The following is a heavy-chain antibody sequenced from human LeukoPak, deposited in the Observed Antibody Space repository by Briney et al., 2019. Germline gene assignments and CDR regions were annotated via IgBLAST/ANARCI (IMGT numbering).Heavy chain of an antibody. D-gene: IGHD3-10*01. Sequence: GASVKVSCKASGYTFTGYYMHWVRQAPGQGLKWMGLINPNSGGTNYAQKFQGRVTMTRDTSISTAYMELSRLRSDDTAVYYCASSPDGYGSGIDYWGQGTLVTVSS. CDR1: GYTFTGYY. V-gene: IGHV1-2*06. J-gene: IGHJ4*02. CDR2: INPNSGGT. CDR3: ASSPDGYGSGIDY.